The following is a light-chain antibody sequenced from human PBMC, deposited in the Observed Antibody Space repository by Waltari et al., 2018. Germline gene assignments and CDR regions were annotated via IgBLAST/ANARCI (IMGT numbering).Light chain of an antibody. CDR1: SSDVGYYNY. Sequence: QSALTQPPSASGSPGQSVTISCAGTSSDVGYYNYVSWYQQHPGKVPKLIISEVTKRPSGVPVRFSVSKSGNTASLAVSGLQCEDEADYYCSSYAGASTLFGGGTKLTVL. V-gene: IGLV2-8*01. CDR3: SSYAGASTL. CDR2: EVT. J-gene: IGLJ2*01.